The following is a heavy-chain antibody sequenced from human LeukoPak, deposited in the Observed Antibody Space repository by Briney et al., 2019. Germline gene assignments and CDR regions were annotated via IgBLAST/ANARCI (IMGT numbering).Heavy chain of an antibody. CDR2: IIPIFGIA. J-gene: IGHJ4*02. CDR3: ARDRATRSLYFDY. CDR1: GGTFSSYA. V-gene: IGHV1-69*04. Sequence: EASVKVSCKASGGTFSSYAISWVRQAPGQGLDWMGRIIPIFGIANYAQKFQGRVTITADKSTSTAYMELSSLRSEDTAVYYCARDRATRSLYFDYWGQGTLVTVSS. D-gene: IGHD4-17*01.